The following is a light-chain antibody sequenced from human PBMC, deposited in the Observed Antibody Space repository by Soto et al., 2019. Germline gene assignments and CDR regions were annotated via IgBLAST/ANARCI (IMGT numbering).Light chain of an antibody. CDR1: SSDVGSYKL. CDR3: GAYAGTSTHAV. J-gene: IGLJ7*01. CDR2: KVS. V-gene: IGLV2-23*02. Sequence: QSALTQPASVSGSPGQSVTISCTGNSSDVGSYKLVSWYQQHPGNAPKLMISKVSQRPSGISDRFSGSKSGSTASLTISGLQAEDEADYYCGAYAGTSTHAVFGGGTQLTVL.